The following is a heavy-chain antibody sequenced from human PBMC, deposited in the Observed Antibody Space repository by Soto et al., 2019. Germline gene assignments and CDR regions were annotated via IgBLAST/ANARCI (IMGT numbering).Heavy chain of an antibody. D-gene: IGHD3-22*01. CDR1: GGSISSSSYY. Sequence: NPSETLSLTCTVSGGSISSSSYYWGWIRQPPGKGLEWIGSIYYSGSTYYNPSLKSRVTISVDTSKNQFSLKLSSVTAADTAVYNCARHMIVVDPSRLDYWGQGTLVTVSS. CDR3: ARHMIVVDPSRLDY. CDR2: IYYSGST. J-gene: IGHJ4*02. V-gene: IGHV4-39*01.